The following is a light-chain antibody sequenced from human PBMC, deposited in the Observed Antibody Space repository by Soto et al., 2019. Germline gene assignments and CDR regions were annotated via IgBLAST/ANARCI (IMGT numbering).Light chain of an antibody. CDR1: SSDIGDYNY. J-gene: IGLJ1*01. CDR2: EVS. V-gene: IGLV2-14*01. Sequence: QSALTQPASVSGSPGQSITISCTGTSSDIGDYNYVSWYQQHPGKAPKLMIYEVSNRPSGVSSRFSGSKSGNTASLTISGLQAEDEADYYCSSYTASSTQYVFGTGTKLTVL. CDR3: SSYTASSTQYV.